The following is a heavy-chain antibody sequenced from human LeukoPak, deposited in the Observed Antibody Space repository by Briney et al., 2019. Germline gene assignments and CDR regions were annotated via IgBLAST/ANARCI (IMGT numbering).Heavy chain of an antibody. CDR2: ISGSGDST. Sequence: GGSLRLSCAASGFTFSSFALSWVRQAPGKGLEWVSSISGSGDSTYYMESGKGRFTISRDNSENTLYLQMNSLRAEDTAVYYCARDGGIAVAGTFDYWGQGTLVTVSS. J-gene: IGHJ4*02. D-gene: IGHD6-19*01. V-gene: IGHV3-23*01. CDR3: ARDGGIAVAGTFDY. CDR1: GFTFSSFA.